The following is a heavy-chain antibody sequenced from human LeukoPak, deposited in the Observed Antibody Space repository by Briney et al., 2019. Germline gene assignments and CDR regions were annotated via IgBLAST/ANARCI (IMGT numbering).Heavy chain of an antibody. Sequence: ASVKVSCKASGYTFTGYYMHWVRRAPGQGLEWMGWINPNSGGTNYAQKFQGRVTMTRDTSISTAYMELSRLRSDDTAVYYCARSVVTRYYFDYWGQGTLVTVSS. V-gene: IGHV1-2*02. J-gene: IGHJ4*02. CDR1: GYTFTGYY. CDR3: ARSVVTRYYFDY. CDR2: INPNSGGT. D-gene: IGHD4-23*01.